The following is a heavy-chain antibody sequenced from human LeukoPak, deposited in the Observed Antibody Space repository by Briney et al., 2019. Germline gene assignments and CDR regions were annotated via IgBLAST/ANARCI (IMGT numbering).Heavy chain of an antibody. CDR1: GYTLTELS. Sequence: ASVKVSCKVSGYTLTELSMHWVRQAPGKGLEWMGGFDPEDGETIYAQKFQGRVTMTEDTSTDTAYMELSSLRSEDTAVYYCATDSPSDCDSSGYYYAYWGQGTLVTVSS. CDR2: FDPEDGET. V-gene: IGHV1-24*01. D-gene: IGHD3-22*01. CDR3: ATDSPSDCDSSGYYYAY. J-gene: IGHJ4*02.